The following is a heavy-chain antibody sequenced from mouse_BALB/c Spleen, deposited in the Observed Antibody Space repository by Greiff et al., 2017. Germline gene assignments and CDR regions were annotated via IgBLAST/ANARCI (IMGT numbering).Heavy chain of an antibody. CDR3: TRDRYDYDRDYYAMDY. CDR1: GFTFSSYT. Sequence: EVKLMESGGGLVKPGGSLKLSCAASGFTFSSYTMSWVRQTPEKRLEWVATISSGGSYTYYPDSVKGRFTISRDNAKNTLYLQMSSLKSEDTAMYYCTRDRYDYDRDYYAMDYWGQGTSVTVSS. J-gene: IGHJ4*01. D-gene: IGHD2-4*01. V-gene: IGHV5-6-4*01. CDR2: ISSGGSYT.